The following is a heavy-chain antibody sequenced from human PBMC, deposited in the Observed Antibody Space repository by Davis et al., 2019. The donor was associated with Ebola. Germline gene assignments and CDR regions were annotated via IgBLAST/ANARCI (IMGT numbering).Heavy chain of an antibody. CDR1: GFRIDDYA. V-gene: IGHV3-49*03. CDR3: SRGFSYCSTAGCPLGYAKDV. J-gene: IGHJ6*02. D-gene: IGHD2-2*01. CDR2: IRSQVFGGTP. Sequence: PGGSLRLSCSGSGFRIDDYAMTWFRQAPGRGLEWVGFIRSQVFGGTPEYAASVNGRFTISRDDSKSIAYLQMDSVMIEDTAVYYCSRGFSYCSTAGCPLGYAKDVWGQGTTVTVSS.